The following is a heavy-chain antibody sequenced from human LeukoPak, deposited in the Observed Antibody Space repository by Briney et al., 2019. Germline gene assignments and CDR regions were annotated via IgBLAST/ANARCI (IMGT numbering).Heavy chain of an antibody. J-gene: IGHJ4*02. D-gene: IGHD3-10*01. V-gene: IGHV1-24*01. CDR2: FDPEDGET. CDR1: GYTLSELS. CDR3: ATAELLSFRKGYFDY. Sequence: ASVKVSCKVSGYTLSELSMHWVRQAPGKGLEWMGGFDPEDGETIYAQKFQGRVTMTEDTSTDTAYMELSSLRSEDTAVYYCATAELLSFRKGYFDYWGQGTLVTVSS.